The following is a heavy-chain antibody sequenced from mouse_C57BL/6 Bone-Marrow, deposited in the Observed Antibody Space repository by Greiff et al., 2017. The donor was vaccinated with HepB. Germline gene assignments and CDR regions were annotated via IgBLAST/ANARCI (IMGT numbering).Heavy chain of an antibody. CDR1: GYTFTSYW. J-gene: IGHJ2*01. Sequence: VKLQQPGAELVKPGASVKMSCKASGYTFTSYWITWVKQRPGQGLEWIGDIYPGSGSTNYNEKFKSKATLTVDTSSSTAYMQLSSLTSEDSAVYYCATPPHYYGSSYFDYWGQGTTLTVSS. CDR3: ATPPHYYGSSYFDY. V-gene: IGHV1-55*01. D-gene: IGHD1-1*01. CDR2: IYPGSGST.